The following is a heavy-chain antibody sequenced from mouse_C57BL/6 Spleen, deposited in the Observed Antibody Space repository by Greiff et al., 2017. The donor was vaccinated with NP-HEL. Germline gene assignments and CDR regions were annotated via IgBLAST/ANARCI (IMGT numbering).Heavy chain of an antibody. CDR1: GYTFTSYT. D-gene: IGHD1-2*01. Sequence: QVQLQQSGAELARPGASVKMSCKASGYTFTSYTMHWVKQRPGQGLEWIGYINPSSGYTKYTQKFKDKATLTADKSSSTAYMQLSSLTSEDSAVYYCAGYHGGAMDYWGQGTSVTVSS. CDR3: AGYHGGAMDY. J-gene: IGHJ4*01. CDR2: INPSSGYT. V-gene: IGHV1-4*01.